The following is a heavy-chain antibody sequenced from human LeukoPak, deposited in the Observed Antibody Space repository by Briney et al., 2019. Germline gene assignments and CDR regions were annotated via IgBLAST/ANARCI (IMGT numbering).Heavy chain of an antibody. CDR2: TSGSGVNS. CDR3: AKEYSGYDFDY. V-gene: IGHV3-23*01. CDR1: GFTLRSYD. D-gene: IGHD5-12*01. Sequence: PGGSLRLSCAASGFTLRSYDMSWVRQAPGKGLEWVAATSGSGVNSYYADSVRGRFTISRDNSQNTLYLQMDSLRAEDTALYYCAKEYSGYDFDYWGQGTLVTVSS. J-gene: IGHJ4*02.